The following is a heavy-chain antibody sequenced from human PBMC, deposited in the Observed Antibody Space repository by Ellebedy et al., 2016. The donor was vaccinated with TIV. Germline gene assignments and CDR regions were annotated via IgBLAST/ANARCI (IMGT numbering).Heavy chain of an antibody. D-gene: IGHD1-26*01. J-gene: IGHJ4*02. V-gene: IGHV6-1*01. Sequence: MPSETLSLTCAISGDSVSNKYATWNWIRQSPSRGLEWLGRAYYRSTWFYDYAVSVKGRITINPDTSNNQLSLHLNSVTPEDTAVYYCARDTLVGVTDSYFDYWGQGTLVTVSS. CDR3: ARDTLVGVTDSYFDY. CDR2: AYYRSTWFY. CDR1: GDSVSNKYAT.